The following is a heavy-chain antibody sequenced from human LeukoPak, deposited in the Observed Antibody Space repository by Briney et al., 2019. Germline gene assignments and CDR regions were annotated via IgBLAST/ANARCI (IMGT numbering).Heavy chain of an antibody. V-gene: IGHV3-9*01. D-gene: IGHD2-15*01. Sequence: GGSLRLSCAAFGFTFDDYAMHWVRQAPGKSLEWVSGISWNSDNIGYADSVKGRFTISRDNAKNSLYLQMNSLRPEDTALYYCAKDRSGGSPYGMDVWGQGTTVTVSS. CDR3: AKDRSGGSPYGMDV. CDR2: ISWNSDNI. CDR1: GFTFDDYA. J-gene: IGHJ6*02.